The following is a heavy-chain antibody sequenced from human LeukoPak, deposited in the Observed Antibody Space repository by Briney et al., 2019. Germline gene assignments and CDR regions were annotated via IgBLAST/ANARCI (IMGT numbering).Heavy chain of an antibody. Sequence: SETLSLTCTVSGGSVSSGSYYWSWIRQPPGKGLEWISYIYYSGSTNYNPSLKSRVTISGDTSKNQFSLRLSSVTAADTAVYYCARGTWSSSIDYWGQGTLVTVSS. CDR1: GGSVSSGSYY. J-gene: IGHJ4*02. D-gene: IGHD6-6*01. V-gene: IGHV4-61*01. CDR2: IYYSGST. CDR3: ARGTWSSSIDY.